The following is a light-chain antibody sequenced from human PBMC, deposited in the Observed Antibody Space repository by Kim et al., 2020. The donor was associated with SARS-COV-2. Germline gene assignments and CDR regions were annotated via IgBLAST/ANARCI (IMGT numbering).Light chain of an antibody. Sequence: GQRVTIACSGGSSNIGSNTIPWYQQLPGAAPKLLIFSNNQRPSGVPDRFSGSKSGTSASLAISGLQSEDEADYYCAAWDDSLNGWVFGGGTKLTVL. V-gene: IGLV1-44*01. CDR3: AAWDDSLNGWV. J-gene: IGLJ3*02. CDR2: SNN. CDR1: SSNIGSNT.